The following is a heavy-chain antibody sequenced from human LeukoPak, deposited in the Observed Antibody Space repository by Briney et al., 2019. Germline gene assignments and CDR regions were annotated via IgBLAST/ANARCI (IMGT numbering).Heavy chain of an antibody. V-gene: IGHV1-69*04. Sequence: ASVKVSCKASGGTFSSYAISWVRQAPGQGLEWMGRIIPILDIANYAQKFQGRVTITADKSTSTAYMELSSLRSEDTAVYYCARDGGLGGLFLGDAFDIWGQGTMVTVSS. J-gene: IGHJ3*02. D-gene: IGHD3-16*01. CDR1: GGTFSSYA. CDR2: IIPILDIA. CDR3: ARDGGLGGLFLGDAFDI.